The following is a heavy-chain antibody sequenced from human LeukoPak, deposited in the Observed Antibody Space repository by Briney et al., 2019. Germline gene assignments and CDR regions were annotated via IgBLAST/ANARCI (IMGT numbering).Heavy chain of an antibody. CDR2: IYSGGST. CDR1: GFTVSSNY. D-gene: IGHD3-10*01. V-gene: IGHV3-53*01. Sequence: PGGSLRLSCAASGFTVSSNYMSWVRQAPGKGLEWVSVIYSGGSTYYADSVKGRFTISRDTSKNTLYLQMNSLRAEDTAVYYCARGVYGSGSYTYYYYYYMDVWGKGTTVTVSS. CDR3: ARGVYGSGSYTYYYYYYMDV. J-gene: IGHJ6*03.